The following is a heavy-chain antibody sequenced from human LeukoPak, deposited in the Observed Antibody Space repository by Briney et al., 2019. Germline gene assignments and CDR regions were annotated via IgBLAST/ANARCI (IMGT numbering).Heavy chain of an antibody. CDR3: ARRVAVAGTVKS. Sequence: SETLSLTCAVYGVSFSGYYWSWIRQPPGKGLEWIGEINHSGSTNYNPSLKSRVTISVDTSKNQFSLKLSSVTAADTAVYYCARRVAVAGTVKSWGQGTLVTVSS. V-gene: IGHV4-34*01. CDR2: INHSGST. D-gene: IGHD6-19*01. CDR1: GVSFSGYY. J-gene: IGHJ1*01.